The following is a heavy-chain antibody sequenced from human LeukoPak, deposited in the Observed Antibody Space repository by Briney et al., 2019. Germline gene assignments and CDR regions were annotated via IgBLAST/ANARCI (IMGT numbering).Heavy chain of an antibody. J-gene: IGHJ6*02. CDR2: ISYDGSDK. Sequence: GGSLRLSWAASGFTFSNYGMHWVRQAPGKGLEWVAVISYDGSDKYYADSVKGRFTISRDNSENRLYLQMNSLSTEDTAVYYCAKGLTNRGAHPLYFYSGMDVWGQGTTVTVSS. CDR1: GFTFSNYG. V-gene: IGHV3-30*18. D-gene: IGHD4/OR15-4a*01. CDR3: AKGLTNRGAHPLYFYSGMDV.